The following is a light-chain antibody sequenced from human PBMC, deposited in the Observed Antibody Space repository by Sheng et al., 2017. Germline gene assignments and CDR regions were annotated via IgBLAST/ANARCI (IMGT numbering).Light chain of an antibody. V-gene: IGKV3-20*01. CDR1: QSVSNSY. CDR2: GAS. Sequence: EIVLTQSPGTLSLSPGQRATLSCRASQSVSNSYLAWYQQKPGQAPRLLIYGASNRATGIPARFSGSGSGTDFTLTITRLEPEDFALFYCQQYGSSPPITFGQGTRLEI. J-gene: IGKJ5*01. CDR3: QQYGSSPPIT.